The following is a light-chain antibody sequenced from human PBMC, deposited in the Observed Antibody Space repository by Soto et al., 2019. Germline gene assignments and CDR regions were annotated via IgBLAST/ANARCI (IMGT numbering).Light chain of an antibody. Sequence: EIVMTQSPATLSVSPGESATLSCRASQSVSTNVAWFQQRPGQPPRLLIYGASGRATGIPARFRGSGSGTEFTLTIGSLQSEDFVVYFCQQYANWPYTFAQGTKLEI. V-gene: IGKV3-15*01. CDR3: QQYANWPYT. CDR1: QSVSTN. J-gene: IGKJ2*01. CDR2: GAS.